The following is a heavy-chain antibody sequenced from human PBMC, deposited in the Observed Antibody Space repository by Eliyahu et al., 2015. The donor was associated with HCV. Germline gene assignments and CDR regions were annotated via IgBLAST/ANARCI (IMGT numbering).Heavy chain of an antibody. CDR3: ARDQRYYYDTSGFFFDY. J-gene: IGHJ4*02. CDR2: INPSGRTT. V-gene: IGHV1-46*01. D-gene: IGHD3-22*01. Sequence: QVQLVHSGAEVKKPGASLKVSXKXSEAXXSNYYXXXVRQAPGXGLEWMGMINPSGRTTTYAQKFQGRVTMTRDTSTSTVYLELSSLRSEDTAMYYCARDQRYYYDTSGFFFDYWGQGTLLTVSS. CDR1: EAXXSNYY.